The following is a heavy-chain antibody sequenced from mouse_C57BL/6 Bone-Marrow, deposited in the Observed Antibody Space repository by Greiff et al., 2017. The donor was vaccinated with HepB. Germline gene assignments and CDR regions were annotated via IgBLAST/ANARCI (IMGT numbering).Heavy chain of an antibody. J-gene: IGHJ3*01. Sequence: QVQLQQPGAELVMPGASVKLSCKASGYTFTSYWMHWVKQRPGQGLEWIGEIDPSDSYTNYNQKFKGKSTLTVDKSSSTAYMQLSSLTSEDSAVYYCAREEYYYDSSPLLDWGQGTLVTVSA. CDR2: IDPSDSYT. V-gene: IGHV1-69*01. CDR1: GYTFTSYW. CDR3: AREEYYYDSSPLLD. D-gene: IGHD1-1*01.